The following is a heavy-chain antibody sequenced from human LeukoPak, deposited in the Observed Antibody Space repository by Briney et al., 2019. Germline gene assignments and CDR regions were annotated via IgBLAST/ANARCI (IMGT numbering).Heavy chain of an antibody. CDR3: ARLAVVAAFDI. Sequence: SETLSLTCAVSGGSISSSSYYWGWIRQPPGEGLGCIGSIYYGGSTYYTPSLKSRVTISVDTSKNHFSLKLSSVTAADTAVYYCARLAVVAAFDIWGQGTMVTVSS. J-gene: IGHJ3*02. V-gene: IGHV4-39*01. D-gene: IGHD2-2*01. CDR2: IYYGGST. CDR1: GGSISSSSYY.